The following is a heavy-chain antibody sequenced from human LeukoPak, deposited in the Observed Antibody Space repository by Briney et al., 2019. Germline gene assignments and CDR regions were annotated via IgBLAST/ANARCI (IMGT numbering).Heavy chain of an antibody. CDR2: ISGSGGST. J-gene: IGHJ4*02. CDR3: ARGSTTVTFDY. Sequence: GGSLRLSCAASGFTFSSYGMSWVRQAPGKGLEWVSAISGSGGSTYYADSVKGRFTISRDNAKNSLYLQMNSLRAEDTAVYYCARGSTTVTFDYWGQGTLVTVSS. V-gene: IGHV3-23*01. D-gene: IGHD4-17*01. CDR1: GFTFSSYG.